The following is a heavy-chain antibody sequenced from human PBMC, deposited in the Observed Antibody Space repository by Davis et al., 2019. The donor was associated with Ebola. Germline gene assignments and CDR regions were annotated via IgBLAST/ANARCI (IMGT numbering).Heavy chain of an antibody. V-gene: IGHV3-74*01. J-gene: IGHJ4*02. D-gene: IGHD6-13*01. Sequence: PGGSLRLSCAASGFTFSSYSMNWVRQAPGKGLVWVSRINSDGSSTSYANSVKGRFTISRDNAKNTLYLQMNSLRAEDTAVYYCARDSYSSSWYYFDYWGQGTLVTVSS. CDR2: INSDGSST. CDR3: ARDSYSSSWYYFDY. CDR1: GFTFSSYS.